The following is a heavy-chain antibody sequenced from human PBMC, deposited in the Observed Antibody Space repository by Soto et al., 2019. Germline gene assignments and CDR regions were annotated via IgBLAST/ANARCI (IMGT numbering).Heavy chain of an antibody. Sequence: QVQLVQSGAEVKKPGSSVKVSCKASGGTFSSYAISWVRQAPGQGLEWMGGIIPIFGTPNYAQKFQGRVTITADESTSTAYMELSSLRSEDTAVYYCARGWGIYGDYWGGFFDYWGQGTLLTVSS. V-gene: IGHV1-69*01. CDR3: ARGWGIYGDYWGGFFDY. CDR1: GGTFSSYA. J-gene: IGHJ4*02. D-gene: IGHD4-17*01. CDR2: IIPIFGTP.